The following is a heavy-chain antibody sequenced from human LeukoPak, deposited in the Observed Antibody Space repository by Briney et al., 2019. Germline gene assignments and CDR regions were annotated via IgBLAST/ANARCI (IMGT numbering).Heavy chain of an antibody. Sequence: GGSLRLSCTASGFSFSGHWMHWARQLPGKGLVWVSRISPTGSTTSYADSVKGRFTVSRDNAKNTLYLQVNNLRAEDTAVYYCAKDRVVVVAATNFDYWGQGTLVTVSS. CDR3: AKDRVVVVAATNFDY. D-gene: IGHD2-15*01. CDR1: GFSFSGHW. CDR2: ISPTGSTT. V-gene: IGHV3-74*01. J-gene: IGHJ4*02.